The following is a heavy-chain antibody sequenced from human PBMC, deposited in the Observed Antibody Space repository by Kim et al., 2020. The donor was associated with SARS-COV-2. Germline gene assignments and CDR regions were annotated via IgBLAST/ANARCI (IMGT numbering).Heavy chain of an antibody. J-gene: IGHJ4*02. CDR3: ANQLGNSWFSD. V-gene: IGHV3-23*01. D-gene: IGHD6-13*01. CDR1: GFIFSNYA. CDR2: LSGTTGHS. Sequence: GGSLRLSCAASGFIFSNYAMAWVRQVPGKGPEWVSILSGTTGHSYYTDSVKGRFTISRDNTKNTLYLQMNRLRVEDTAVYYCANQLGNSWFSDWGQGTLV.